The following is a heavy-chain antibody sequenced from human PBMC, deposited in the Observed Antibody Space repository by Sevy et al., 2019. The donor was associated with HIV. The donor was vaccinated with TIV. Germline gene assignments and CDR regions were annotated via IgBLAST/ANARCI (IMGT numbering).Heavy chain of an antibody. CDR3: ARDRLGSSTSCYSCYYGMDV. CDR2: INPNSGGT. V-gene: IGHV1-2*02. CDR1: GYTFTGYY. Sequence: ASVKVSCKASGYTFTGYYMHWVRQAPGQGLEWMGWINPNSGGTNYEQKFQGRVTMTRDTSISTAYMELSRLRYDDTAVYYCARDRLGSSTSCYSCYYGMDVWGQGTTVTVSS. D-gene: IGHD2-2*02. J-gene: IGHJ6*02.